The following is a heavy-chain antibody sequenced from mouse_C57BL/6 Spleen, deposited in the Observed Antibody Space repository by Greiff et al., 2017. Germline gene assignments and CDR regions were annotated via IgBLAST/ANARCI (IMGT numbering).Heavy chain of an antibody. Sequence: VQLQQSGTELVKPGASVKLSCKASGYTFTSYWMHWVKQRPGQGLEWIGNINPSNGGTNYNEKFKSKATLTVDKSSSTAYMQLSSLTSEDSAVYYCARGGSSGYWFAYWGQGTLVTVSA. CDR1: GYTFTSYW. V-gene: IGHV1-53*01. CDR2: INPSNGGT. D-gene: IGHD3-2*02. CDR3: ARGGSSGYWFAY. J-gene: IGHJ3*01.